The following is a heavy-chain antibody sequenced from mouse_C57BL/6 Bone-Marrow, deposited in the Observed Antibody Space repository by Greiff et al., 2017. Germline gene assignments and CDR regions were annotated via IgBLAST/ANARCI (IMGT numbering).Heavy chain of an antibody. J-gene: IGHJ4*01. CDR1: GFTFTDYY. CDR3: ARYTNQEITTVAFPYYAMDY. Sequence: EVKLMESGGGLVQPGGSLSLSCAASGFTFTDYYMSWVRQPPGKALEWLGFIRNKANGYTTEYSASVKGRFTISRDNSQSILYLQLNALRAEDSATYYCARYTNQEITTVAFPYYAMDYGGQETSVTGPS. V-gene: IGHV7-3*01. CDR2: IRNKANGYTT. D-gene: IGHD1-1*01.